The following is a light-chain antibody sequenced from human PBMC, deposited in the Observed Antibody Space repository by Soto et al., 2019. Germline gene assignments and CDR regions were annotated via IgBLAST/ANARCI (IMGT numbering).Light chain of an antibody. Sequence: EIVLTQSPATLSLSPGERATLSCRASQSVSSYLAWYQQKPAQAPRLLIYDASNRATGIPARFSGSGSGTDFTLTISSLEPEDFAVYYCQQYNNWPPLTFGGGTKVEIK. CDR3: QQYNNWPPLT. V-gene: IGKV3-11*01. CDR2: DAS. J-gene: IGKJ4*01. CDR1: QSVSSY.